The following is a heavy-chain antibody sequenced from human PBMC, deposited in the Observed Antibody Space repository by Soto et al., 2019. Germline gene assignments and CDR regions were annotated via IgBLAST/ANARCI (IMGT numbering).Heavy chain of an antibody. V-gene: IGHV1-18*01. D-gene: IGHD2-21*02. CDR1: GYTFTSYG. Sequence: QVQLVQSGVEVKKPGASVKVSCKASGYTFTSYGVSWVRQAPGQGLEWMGWISAYKGETNYAQKLRGRVNMTTDTFTNTVYMELRSLRSDDTAVYYCARDILCCGGDCYEDTFDIWGQGTMVTVSS. J-gene: IGHJ3*02. CDR2: ISAYKGET. CDR3: ARDILCCGGDCYEDTFDI.